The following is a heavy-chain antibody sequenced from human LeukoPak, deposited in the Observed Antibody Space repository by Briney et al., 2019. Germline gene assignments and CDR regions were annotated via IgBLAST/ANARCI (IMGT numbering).Heavy chain of an antibody. Sequence: GRSLRLSCVASGFTFSSYGMHWVRQAPGKGLEWVAVIWYDGSNKYYADSVKGRFTISRDNSKNTLYLQMNSLRAEDTAVYYCAREKTEFNYDILTGYDYWGQGTLVTVSS. CDR2: IWYDGSNK. D-gene: IGHD3-9*01. J-gene: IGHJ4*02. V-gene: IGHV3-33*01. CDR3: AREKTEFNYDILTGYDY. CDR1: GFTFSSYG.